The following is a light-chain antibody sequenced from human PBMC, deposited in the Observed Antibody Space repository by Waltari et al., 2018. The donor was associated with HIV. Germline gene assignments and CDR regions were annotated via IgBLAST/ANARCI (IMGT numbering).Light chain of an antibody. CDR2: GEN. Sequence: SSEVTQDPTVSVALGQTVRITCQGDSLRNYFPSWYQQKPGQAPVLVIFGENNRPSWIPGRFSGSTSGNTASLIITGAQAEDEAEYYCNSRDSSGNRLVVFGGGTKLTVL. CDR1: SLRNYF. CDR3: NSRDSSGNRLVV. J-gene: IGLJ2*01. V-gene: IGLV3-19*01.